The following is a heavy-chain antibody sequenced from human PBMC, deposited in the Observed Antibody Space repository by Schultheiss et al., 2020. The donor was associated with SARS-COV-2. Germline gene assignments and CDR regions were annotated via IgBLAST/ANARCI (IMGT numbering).Heavy chain of an antibody. V-gene: IGHV4-59*05. CDR3: ARHRGYYYGSGSYPNWFDP. Sequence: SETLSLTCTVSGGSISSYYWSWIRQPPGKGLEWIGSIYYSGSTYYNPSLKSRVTISVDTSKNQFSLKLSSVTAADTAVYYCARHRGYYYGSGSYPNWFDPWGQGTLVTVSS. D-gene: IGHD3-10*01. J-gene: IGHJ5*02. CDR1: GGSISSYY. CDR2: IYYSGST.